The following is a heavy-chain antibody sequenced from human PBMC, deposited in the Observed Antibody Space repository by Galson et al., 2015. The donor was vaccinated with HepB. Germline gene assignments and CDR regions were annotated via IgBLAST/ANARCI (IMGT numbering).Heavy chain of an antibody. CDR3: AKDMGVGGSGVTSDAFDI. D-gene: IGHD3-10*01. Sequence: SLRLSCAASGFTFDDYAMHWVRQAPGKGLEWVSGISWNSGSIGYADSVKGRFTISRDNAKNSLYLQMNSLRAEDTALYYCAKDMGVGGSGVTSDAFDIWGQGTMVTVSS. CDR1: GFTFDDYA. CDR2: ISWNSGSI. J-gene: IGHJ3*02. V-gene: IGHV3-9*01.